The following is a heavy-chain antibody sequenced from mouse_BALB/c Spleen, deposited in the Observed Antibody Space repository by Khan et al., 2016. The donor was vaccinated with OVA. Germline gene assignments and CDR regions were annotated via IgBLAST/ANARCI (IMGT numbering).Heavy chain of an antibody. CDR3: ARTARIKY. J-gene: IGHJ2*01. CDR1: GYSITSGYG. Sequence: EVKLEVSGPGLVKPSQSLSLTCTVTGYSITSGYGWNWIRQFPGNKLEWMGYISYSGSTNHNPSLKSRISITRDTSKNQFFLQLNSVTTEDTATYYCARTARIKYWGQGTTLTVSS. D-gene: IGHD1-2*01. V-gene: IGHV3-2*02. CDR2: ISYSGST.